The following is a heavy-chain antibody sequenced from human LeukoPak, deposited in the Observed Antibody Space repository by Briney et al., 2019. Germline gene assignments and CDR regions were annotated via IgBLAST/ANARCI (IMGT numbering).Heavy chain of an antibody. J-gene: IGHJ4*02. CDR1: GFTFSNYG. CDR3: ARHAYHDDNSGYYFAY. V-gene: IGHV5-51*01. CDR2: IYPGESDT. D-gene: IGHD3-22*01. Sequence: PGGSLRLSCAASGFTFSNYGMSWVRQAPGKGLEWMGIIYPGESDTRYSPSFQGQVTISADKSISTAYLQWNSLKASDTAMYYCARHAYHDDNSGYYFAYWGQGTLVTVSS.